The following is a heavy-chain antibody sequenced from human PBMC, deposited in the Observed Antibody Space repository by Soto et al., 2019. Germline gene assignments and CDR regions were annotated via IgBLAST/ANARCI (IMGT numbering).Heavy chain of an antibody. CDR1: GFTFSSYG. D-gene: IGHD7-27*01. J-gene: IGHJ3*02. Sequence: GGSLRLSCAASGFTFSSYGMHWVRQAPGKGLEWVAVIWYDGSNKYYGDSVKGRFTISRDNSKKTLFLQMNSLRAEDTAVYYCTRVKLGYDALDIWGQGTMVTVSS. V-gene: IGHV3-33*01. CDR3: TRVKLGYDALDI. CDR2: IWYDGSNK.